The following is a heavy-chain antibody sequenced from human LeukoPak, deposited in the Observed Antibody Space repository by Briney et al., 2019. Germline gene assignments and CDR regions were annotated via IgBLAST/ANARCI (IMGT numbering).Heavy chain of an antibody. CDR2: ISSSGSTI. Sequence: GGSLRLSCAASGFTFSSYEMNLVRQAPGKGLQWVSYISSSGSTIHYADSVKGRFTISRDNAKNSLYLQMNSLRAEDTAVYYCARSNFLYYFDYWGQGTLVTVSS. D-gene: IGHD4/OR15-4a*01. V-gene: IGHV3-48*03. J-gene: IGHJ4*02. CDR3: ARSNFLYYFDY. CDR1: GFTFSSYE.